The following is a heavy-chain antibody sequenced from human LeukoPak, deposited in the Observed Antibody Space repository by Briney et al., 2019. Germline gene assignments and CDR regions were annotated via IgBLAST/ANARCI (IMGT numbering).Heavy chain of an antibody. CDR2: IQNDGSNE. Sequence: GGSLRLSCAASGFTFSSYGMHWVRQAPGKGLESVAYIQNDGSNEQYADSVKGRFSISRDSSKNILYLQMNSLRAEDTAVYYCAKDRCSNGIGCYYYYMDVWGKGTTVTISS. J-gene: IGHJ6*03. D-gene: IGHD2-8*01. CDR1: GFTFSSYG. CDR3: AKDRCSNGIGCYYYYMDV. V-gene: IGHV3-30*02.